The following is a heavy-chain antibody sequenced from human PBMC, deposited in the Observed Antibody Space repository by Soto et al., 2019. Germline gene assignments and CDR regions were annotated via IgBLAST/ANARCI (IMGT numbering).Heavy chain of an antibody. J-gene: IGHJ5*01. V-gene: IGHV3-30*03. CDR1: TLTVSLYG. CDR2: ISNDGVTQ. D-gene: IGHD3-3*01. Sequence: GSLRLSCAASTLTVSLYGIQWVRHATGKGLDWVAFISNDGVTQYYADSVKCRFSISRDDSMNTVDLHMNSLRAEDTAIYYWARESWRRNYKSFDSLDQGTMVTV. CDR3: ARESWRRNYKSFDS.